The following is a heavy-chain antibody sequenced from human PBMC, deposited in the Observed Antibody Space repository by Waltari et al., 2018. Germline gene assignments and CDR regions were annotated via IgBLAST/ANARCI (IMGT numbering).Heavy chain of an antibody. Sequence: QVHLQESGPRLVQPSETLSLTCSVSGASINDHYWNWIRQSPEMGLQWVGYLSYGRRTHYNPSLRNRVTISADTAKNQFSLKVTSVTPADTAVYYCARSGHDTDDSMNYLTVRYFNHWGPGTLVTVSP. D-gene: IGHD3-10*01. J-gene: IGHJ1*01. CDR1: GASINDHY. CDR3: ARSGHDTDDSMNYLTVRYFNH. V-gene: IGHV4-59*11. CDR2: LSYGRRT.